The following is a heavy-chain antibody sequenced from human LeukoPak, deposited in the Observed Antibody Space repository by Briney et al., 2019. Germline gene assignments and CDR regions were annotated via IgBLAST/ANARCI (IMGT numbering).Heavy chain of an antibody. J-gene: IGHJ4*02. Sequence: KTGGSLRLSCAASGFTFSSYAMSWVRQAPGKGLEWVANIKQDGSEKYYVDSVKGRFTISRDNAKNSLYLQMNSLRAEDTAVYYCARALRRVGATTSRFDYWGQGTLVTVSS. V-gene: IGHV3-7*01. D-gene: IGHD1-26*01. CDR2: IKQDGSEK. CDR3: ARALRRVGATTSRFDY. CDR1: GFTFSSYA.